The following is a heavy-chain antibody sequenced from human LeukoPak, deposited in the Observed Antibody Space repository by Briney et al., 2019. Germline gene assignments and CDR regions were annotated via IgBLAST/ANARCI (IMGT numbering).Heavy chain of an antibody. CDR1: GGSFSGYY. Sequence: PSETLSLTCAVYGGSFSGYYWSWIRQPPGKGLEWIGEINHSGSTNYNPSLKSRVTMSVDTSKNQFSLKLSSVTAADTAVYYCARDHPDYVWGGYRPLDYWGQGTLVTVSS. CDR3: ARDHPDYVWGGYRPLDY. J-gene: IGHJ4*02. D-gene: IGHD3-16*02. CDR2: INHSGST. V-gene: IGHV4-34*01.